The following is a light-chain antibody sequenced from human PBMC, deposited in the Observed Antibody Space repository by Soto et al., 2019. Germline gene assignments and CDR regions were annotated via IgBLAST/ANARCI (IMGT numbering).Light chain of an antibody. CDR1: NSNAGAGYD. CDR3: QSYDSSLSGYV. Sequence: QSVLTQPPSVSGAPGQRVTISCTGSNSNAGAGYDVHWYQQLPGTAPKLLIYGNNNRPSGVPDRFSGSKSGTSASLAITGLQAEAEADYYCQSYDSSLSGYVFGTGTKLTVL. CDR2: GNN. J-gene: IGLJ1*01. V-gene: IGLV1-40*01.